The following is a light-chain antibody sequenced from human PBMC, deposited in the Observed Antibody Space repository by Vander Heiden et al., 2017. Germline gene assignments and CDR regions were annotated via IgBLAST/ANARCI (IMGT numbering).Light chain of an antibody. CDR1: SSTIGAGYE. CDR2: SNN. Sequence: QSVLTQPPSVSGAPGQRVTISCTGTSSTIGAGYEGHWYHQLPGTAPKLLIYSNNNRPSGVPDRFSGSKSGASASLAITGLQAEDEADYYCQSYDRSLAGSKVVFGGGTKVTVL. CDR3: QSYDRSLAGSKVV. V-gene: IGLV1-40*01. J-gene: IGLJ2*01.